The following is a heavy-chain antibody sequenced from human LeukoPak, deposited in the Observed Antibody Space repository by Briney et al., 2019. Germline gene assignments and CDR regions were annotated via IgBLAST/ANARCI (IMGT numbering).Heavy chain of an antibody. V-gene: IGHV1-8*01. D-gene: IGHD3-22*01. CDR3: ARGKWASYYDSSGYLGGSY. CDR1: GYTFTSYD. Sequence: ASVKVSCKASGYTFTSYDINWVRQATGQGLEWMGWMNPNSGNTGYAQKFQGRVTMTRNTSISTAYMELSSLRSEDTAVYYCARGKWASYYDSSGYLGGSYWGQGTLVTVSS. J-gene: IGHJ4*02. CDR2: MNPNSGNT.